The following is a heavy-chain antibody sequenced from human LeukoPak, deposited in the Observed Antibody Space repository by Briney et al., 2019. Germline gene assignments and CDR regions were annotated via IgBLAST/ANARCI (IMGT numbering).Heavy chain of an antibody. CDR2: IWYDGSNK. D-gene: IGHD2-2*01. CDR3: ARTSFPRENYYYYMDV. J-gene: IGHJ6*03. Sequence: GRSLRLSCAASGFTFSSYGMHWVRQAPGKGLEWVAVIWYDGSNKYYADSVKGRFTISRDNPKNTLYLQMNSLRAEDTAVYYCARTSFPRENYYYYMDVWGKGTTVTVSS. V-gene: IGHV3-33*01. CDR1: GFTFSSYG.